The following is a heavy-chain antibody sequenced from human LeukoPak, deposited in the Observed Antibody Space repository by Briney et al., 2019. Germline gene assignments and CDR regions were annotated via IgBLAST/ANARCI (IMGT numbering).Heavy chain of an antibody. CDR3: ARWRYLDV. Sequence: SETLSLTCIISGGSISNYYWSWVRQPPGKGLEYIGHIDYSGRAKYNLSLKSRVTISVDTSKNQFSLKLSSVTAADTAIYYCARWRYLDVWGQGTTVTVSS. CDR1: GGSISNYY. CDR2: IDYSGRA. V-gene: IGHV4-59*01. D-gene: IGHD3-9*01. J-gene: IGHJ6*02.